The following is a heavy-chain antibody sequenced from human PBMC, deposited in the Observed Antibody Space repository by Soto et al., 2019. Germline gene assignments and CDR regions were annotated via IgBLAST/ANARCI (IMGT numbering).Heavy chain of an antibody. J-gene: IGHJ5*02. D-gene: IGHD2-21*01. CDR2: IFYSGST. CDR3: ARQPTTGDTDLWFDP. Sequence: SETLSLTCSVSGGSISTSRSYWACVRQPPGKVLEWLANIFYSGSTFYNPPLASRVSVSVDTSKNEFSLKLRSVTAADTAVYYCARQPTTGDTDLWFDPWGQGTLVTVSS. V-gene: IGHV4-39*01. CDR1: GGSISTSRSY.